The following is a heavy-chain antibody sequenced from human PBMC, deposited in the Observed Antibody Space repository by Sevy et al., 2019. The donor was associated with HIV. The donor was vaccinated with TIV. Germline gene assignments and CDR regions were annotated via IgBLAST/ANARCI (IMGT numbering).Heavy chain of an antibody. V-gene: IGHV4-59*08. CDR1: GGSISSYY. CDR3: ARHSRSRSYHNWFDP. CDR2: IYYSGST. J-gene: IGHJ5*02. Sequence: SETLSLTCTVSGGSISSYYWSWIRQPPGKGLEWIGYIYYSGSTNYNPSLKSRVTISVDTSKNQFSLRLRSVTAADTAVYYCARHSRSRSYHNWFDPWGQGTLVTVSS. D-gene: IGHD6-13*01.